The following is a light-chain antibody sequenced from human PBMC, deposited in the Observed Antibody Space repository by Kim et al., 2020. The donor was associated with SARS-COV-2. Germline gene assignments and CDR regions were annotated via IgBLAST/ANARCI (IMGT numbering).Light chain of an antibody. Sequence: EVVMTQSQLSLSVTLGQPASISCKSSQSLVNSNGNTYLNWFQQRPGQSPRRLIYNVSDRDSGVPDRFSGSGSGTDFTLQISGVEAEDVGVYYCTQGTHWPRTFGQGTKVDIK. CDR1: QSLVNSNGNTY. CDR2: NVS. V-gene: IGKV2-30*01. CDR3: TQGTHWPRT. J-gene: IGKJ1*01.